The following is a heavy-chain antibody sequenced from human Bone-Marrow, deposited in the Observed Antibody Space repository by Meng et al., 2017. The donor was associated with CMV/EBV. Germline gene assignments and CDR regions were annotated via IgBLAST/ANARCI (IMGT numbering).Heavy chain of an antibody. CDR3: ARAYCGGDCYSYNWFDP. CDR2: VYNSGST. D-gene: IGHD2-21*01. V-gene: IGHV4-38-2*02. Sequence: ETLSLTCTVSGYSISSVYYWDWIRQPPGKGLEWLGSVYNSGSTYYNPSLKSRVTISVDTSKNQFSLKVSSVTAADTAVYYCARAYCGGDCYSYNWFDPWGQGTLVTVSS. CDR1: GYSISSVYY. J-gene: IGHJ5*02.